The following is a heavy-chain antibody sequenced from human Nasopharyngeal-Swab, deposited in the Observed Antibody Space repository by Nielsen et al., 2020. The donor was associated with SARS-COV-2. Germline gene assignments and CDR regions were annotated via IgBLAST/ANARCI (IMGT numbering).Heavy chain of an antibody. J-gene: IGHJ4*02. CDR3: AKAPRYYFGSGSFYFEY. CDR2: ISGSGGSI. CDR1: GFTFSSYG. V-gene: IGHV3-23*01. Sequence: GESLKISCAASGFTFSSYGMHWVRQAPGKGLEWVSSISGSGGSIYYADSVKGRFTISRDNSKNTLYLQMSSLRAEDTAVYYCAKAPRYYFGSGSFYFEYWGQGTLVTVSA. D-gene: IGHD3-10*01.